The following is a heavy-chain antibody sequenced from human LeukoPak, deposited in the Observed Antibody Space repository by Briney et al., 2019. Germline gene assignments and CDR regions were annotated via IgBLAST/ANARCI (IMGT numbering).Heavy chain of an antibody. CDR1: GFTFSSYG. J-gene: IGHJ4*02. Sequence: GGSLRLSCAASGFTFSSYGMHWVRQAPGKGLEWVTVISYDGNEKYYGDSVKGRFTISRDNSKNTLYLQMNSLRAEDAAVYYCARDLAIFDYWGQGTLVTVSS. V-gene: IGHV3-30*03. CDR3: ARDLAIFDY. CDR2: ISYDGNEK. D-gene: IGHD2-21*01.